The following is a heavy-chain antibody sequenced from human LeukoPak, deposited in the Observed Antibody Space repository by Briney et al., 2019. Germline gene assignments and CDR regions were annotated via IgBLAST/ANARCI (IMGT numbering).Heavy chain of an antibody. J-gene: IGHJ3*02. CDR3: ARDGIYYDTSGYSSFRTFDI. CDR2: IKQDGSEK. D-gene: IGHD3-22*01. CDR1: GFTFSSYA. V-gene: IGHV3-7*01. Sequence: GGSLRLSCAASGFTFSSYAMSWVRQAPGKGLEWVANIKQDGSEKYYVDSVKGRLTISRDNAKNSLYLQMNSLRAEDTAMYYCARDGIYYDTSGYSSFRTFDIWGQGTMVTVSS.